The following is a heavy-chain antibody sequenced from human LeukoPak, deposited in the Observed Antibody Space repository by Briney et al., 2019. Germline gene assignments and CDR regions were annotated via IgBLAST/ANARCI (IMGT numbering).Heavy chain of an antibody. J-gene: IGHJ4*02. CDR2: IYYRGST. D-gene: IGHD7-27*01. CDR3: ARTHQGGEYYFDY. Sequence: SETLSLTCIVSGGSISSYYWSWIRQPPGKGLEWIGYIYYRGSTNYNPSVRSRVTISVDTSKSQFSLKLSSVTAADTAVYYCARTHQGGEYYFDYWGQGTLVTVSS. CDR1: GGSISSYY. V-gene: IGHV4-59*08.